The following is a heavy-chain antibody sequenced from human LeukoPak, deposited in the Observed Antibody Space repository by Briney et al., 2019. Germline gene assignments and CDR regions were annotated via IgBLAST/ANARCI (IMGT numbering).Heavy chain of an antibody. Sequence: PGGSLRLSCAASGFTFSSYGMHWVRQAPGKGLEWVAVISYDGSNKYYADSVKGRFTISRDNSKNTLYLQMNSLRAEDTAVYYCAKEITYYYDSSGYLDYWGQGTLVTVSS. J-gene: IGHJ4*02. CDR2: ISYDGSNK. V-gene: IGHV3-30*18. CDR3: AKEITYYYDSSGYLDY. CDR1: GFTFSSYG. D-gene: IGHD3-22*01.